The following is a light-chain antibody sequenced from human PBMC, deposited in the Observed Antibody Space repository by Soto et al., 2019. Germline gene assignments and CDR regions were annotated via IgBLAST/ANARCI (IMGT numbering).Light chain of an antibody. CDR3: QQYNSYPWT. CDR2: GAA. V-gene: IGKV1-5*01. Sequence: DIQMTQSPSTLSASVGDRVTITCRASQSISSWLAWDQQKPGKAPKLLIYGAASLESGGPSSFSGSGSGTEFTLSISSLPPDDLATYYCQQYNSYPWTFGQGTKVEIK. CDR1: QSISSW. J-gene: IGKJ1*01.